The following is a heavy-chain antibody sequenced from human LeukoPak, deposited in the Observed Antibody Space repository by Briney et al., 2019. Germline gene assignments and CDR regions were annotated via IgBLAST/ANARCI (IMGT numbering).Heavy chain of an antibody. D-gene: IGHD1-1*01. Sequence: SETLSLTCAVSGGSISSNNWWSWVRQPPGKGLEWIGEIYHSGSTNYNPSLKGRVTISVDKSKNQFSLKLNSVTPEDTAVYYCARDLRYPNRGFDYWGQGTLVTVSS. V-gene: IGHV4-4*02. J-gene: IGHJ4*02. CDR3: ARDLRYPNRGFDY. CDR2: IYHSGST. CDR1: GGSISSNNW.